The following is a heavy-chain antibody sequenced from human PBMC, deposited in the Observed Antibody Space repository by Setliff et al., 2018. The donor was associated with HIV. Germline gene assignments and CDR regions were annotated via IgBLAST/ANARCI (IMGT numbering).Heavy chain of an antibody. CDR2: ISAYNGNT. Sequence: ASVKVSCKASGYSFTTYAISWVRQAPGQGLEWMGWISAYNGNTNYSQKLQCRVTMTTDTSTSTAYMELRSLRSDDTAVYYCASQGWGTSFDIWGQGTMVTVSS. CDR1: GYSFTTYA. CDR3: ASQGWGTSFDI. D-gene: IGHD1-7*01. J-gene: IGHJ3*02. V-gene: IGHV1-18*01.